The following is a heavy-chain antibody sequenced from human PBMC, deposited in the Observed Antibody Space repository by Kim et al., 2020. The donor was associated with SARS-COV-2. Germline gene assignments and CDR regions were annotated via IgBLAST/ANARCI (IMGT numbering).Heavy chain of an antibody. CDR3: ERDSSPRIQLWLYYFDY. D-gene: IGHD5-18*01. V-gene: IGHV3-11*04. Sequence: VKGRFTNSRDNAKNSLYLHMNSLRAEDTAVYYCERDSSPRIQLWLYYFDYWGQGTLVTVSS. J-gene: IGHJ4*02.